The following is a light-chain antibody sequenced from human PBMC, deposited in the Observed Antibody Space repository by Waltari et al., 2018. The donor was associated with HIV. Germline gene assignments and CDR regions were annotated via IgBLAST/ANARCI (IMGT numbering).Light chain of an antibody. CDR2: EVN. J-gene: IGLJ3*02. Sequence: QSALTQPPSASGSLGQSVTISCSGTRTDVGHYNYVSWYQQHPGKAPKPIIYEVNKRPSGVPARFAGSKSGNTASLTVSGLQAEDEGDYYCSSYSGINDVGVFGGGTKLTV. CDR1: RTDVGHYNY. CDR3: SSYSGINDVGV. V-gene: IGLV2-8*01.